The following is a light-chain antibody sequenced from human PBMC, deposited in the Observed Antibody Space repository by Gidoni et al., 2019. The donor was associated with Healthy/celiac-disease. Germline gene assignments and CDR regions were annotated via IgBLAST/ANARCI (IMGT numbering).Light chain of an antibody. J-gene: IGKJ5*01. V-gene: IGKV3D-11*01. Sequence: EIVLTQSPATLSLSPGERATLSCRASQGVSSYLAWYQQKPGQAPRLLIYDASNRATGIPARFSGSGPGTDFTLTISSLEPEDFAVYYCQQREAFXQXTRLEIK. CDR1: QGVSSY. CDR2: DAS. CDR3: QQREA.